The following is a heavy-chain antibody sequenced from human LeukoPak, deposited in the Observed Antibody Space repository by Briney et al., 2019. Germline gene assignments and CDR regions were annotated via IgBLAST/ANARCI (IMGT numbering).Heavy chain of an antibody. Sequence: GGSLRLSCAASGFTFSSYEMNWVRQAPGKGLEWVSYISSSGSTIYYADSVKGRFTISRDNAKNSLYLQMNSLKTEDTAVYYCSSGGYCNSTSCYGENWGQGTLVTVSS. D-gene: IGHD2-2*01. CDR2: ISSSGSTI. CDR1: GFTFSSYE. V-gene: IGHV3-48*03. J-gene: IGHJ4*02. CDR3: SSGGYCNSTSCYGEN.